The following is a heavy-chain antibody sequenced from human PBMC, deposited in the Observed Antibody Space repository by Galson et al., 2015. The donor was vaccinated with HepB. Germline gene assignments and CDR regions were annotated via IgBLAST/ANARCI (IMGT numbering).Heavy chain of an antibody. D-gene: IGHD3-22*01. CDR3: ARQTHDSSGYYYTDY. V-gene: IGHV1-18*01. CDR1: GYTFTSYG. CDR2: ISAYNGNT. Sequence: SVKVSCKASGYTFTSYGISWVRQAPGQGLEWMGWISAYNGNTNYAQKLQGRVTMTTDTSTSTAYMELRSLRSDDTAVYYCARQTHDSSGYYYTDYWGQGTLVTVSS. J-gene: IGHJ4*02.